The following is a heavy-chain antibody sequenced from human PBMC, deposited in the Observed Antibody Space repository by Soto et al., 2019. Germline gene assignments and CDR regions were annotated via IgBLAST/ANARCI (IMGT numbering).Heavy chain of an antibody. D-gene: IGHD4-17*01. CDR1: GGSISSGDYY. CDR2: IYYSGST. V-gene: IGHV4-31*03. J-gene: IGHJ4*02. Sequence: QVQLQESGPGLVKPSQTLSLTCTVSGGSISSGDYYWSWIRHHPGNGLEWIGYIYYSGSTYDNPSLKSRVTMSVDTSKTQFSLKLSSVTAADTAVYYCAREATVTRSFYFDYWGQGTLVTVSS. CDR3: AREATVTRSFYFDY.